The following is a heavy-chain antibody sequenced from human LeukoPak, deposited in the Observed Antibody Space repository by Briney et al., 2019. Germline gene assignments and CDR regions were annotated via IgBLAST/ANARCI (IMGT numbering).Heavy chain of an antibody. CDR2: IYYSGST. J-gene: IGHJ4*02. CDR3: ARGREVRNFDY. D-gene: IGHD3-10*01. V-gene: IGHV4-59*12. CDR1: GGSISSYY. Sequence: SETLSLTCTVSGGSISSYYWSWIRQPPGKGLEWIGYIYYSGSTNYNPSLKSRVTISVDTSKNQFSLKLSSVTAADTAVYYCARGREVRNFDYWGQGTLVTVSS.